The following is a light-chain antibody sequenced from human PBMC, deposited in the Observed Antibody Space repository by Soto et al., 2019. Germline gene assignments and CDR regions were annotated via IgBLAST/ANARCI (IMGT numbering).Light chain of an antibody. CDR1: SGHSSYI. CDR2: LEGSGSY. CDR3: ETWDSNPRWV. V-gene: IGLV4-60*02. J-gene: IGLJ3*02. Sequence: QSVLTQSSSASASLGSSVKLTCTLSSGHSSYIIAWHQQQPGKAPRYLMKLEGSGSYNKGSGVPDRFSGSSSGADRYLTISNLQFEDEADYYCETWDSNPRWVVGGGTKVTVL.